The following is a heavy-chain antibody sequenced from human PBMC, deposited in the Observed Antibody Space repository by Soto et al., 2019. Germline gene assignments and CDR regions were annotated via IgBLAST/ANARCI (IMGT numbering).Heavy chain of an antibody. Sequence: GGSLRLSCAASGFTFRSYAMHWVRQAPGKGLECVAVISHDGSNKFYGDYVKGRFTISRDNSKNTLYLQINSLRYEDTAVYYCARGDREDIAVVIGVRPGEYGVDFWGQGTTVTVSS. CDR1: GFTFRSYA. V-gene: IGHV3-30-3*01. J-gene: IGHJ6*02. D-gene: IGHD2-15*01. CDR3: ARGDREDIAVVIGVRPGEYGVDF. CDR2: ISHDGSNK.